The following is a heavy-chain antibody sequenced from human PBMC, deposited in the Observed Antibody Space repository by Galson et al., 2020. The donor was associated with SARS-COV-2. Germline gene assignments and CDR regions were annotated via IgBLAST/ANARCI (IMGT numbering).Heavy chain of an antibody. V-gene: IGHV4-59*01. CDR3: AGAHTRVATTLFDF. J-gene: IGHJ4*02. CDR1: GGSSSYYY. Sequence: PSETLSLTCSVSGGSSSYYYWSWIRQSPGKGLEWIGYISYSGRTAYNPSLKSRVTMSVDTSQTQFSLKLSSLTAADTAMYYCAGAHTRVATTLFDFWGQGKLVTVSS. CDR2: ISYSGRT. D-gene: IGHD5-12*01.